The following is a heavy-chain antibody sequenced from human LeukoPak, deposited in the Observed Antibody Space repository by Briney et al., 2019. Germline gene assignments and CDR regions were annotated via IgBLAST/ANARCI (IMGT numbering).Heavy chain of an antibody. CDR1: GGSIGSSTSY. D-gene: IGHD4-23*01. CDR3: ARRDSSGGNPVLDY. V-gene: IGHV4-39*01. CDR2: VFHSGTT. J-gene: IGHJ4*02. Sequence: SETLSLTCTVSGGSIGSSTSYWGWIRQPPGKGLEWIGSVFHSGTTYYNPSLKSRITISVDTSKNQLSLRLSSVTAADTAVYYCARRDSSGGNPVLDYWGQGTLVTVSS.